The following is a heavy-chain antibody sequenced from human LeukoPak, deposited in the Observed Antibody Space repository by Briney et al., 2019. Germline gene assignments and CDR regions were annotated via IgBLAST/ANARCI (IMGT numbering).Heavy chain of an antibody. Sequence: GIIYPGDSDTRYSPSFQGQVTISAGKSISTAYLQWSSLKASDTAMYYCARTKSGSYIIDYWGQGTLVTVSS. D-gene: IGHD1-26*01. J-gene: IGHJ4*02. CDR3: ARTKSGSYIIDY. CDR2: IYPGDSDT. V-gene: IGHV5-51*01.